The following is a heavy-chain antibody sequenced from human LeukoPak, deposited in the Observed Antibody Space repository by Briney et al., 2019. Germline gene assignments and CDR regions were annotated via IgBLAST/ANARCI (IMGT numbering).Heavy chain of an antibody. D-gene: IGHD3-22*01. V-gene: IGHV3-48*01. CDR1: GFTFSSHS. CDR2: ISSSSSSTI. J-gene: IGHJ4*02. CDR3: ARGAYYYED. Sequence: GGSLRLSCAASGFTFSSHSMNWVRQAPGKGLEWVSYISSSSSSTIYYADSVKGRFTISRDNAKNSLYLQMNSLRAEDTAVYYCARGAYYYEDWGQGTLVTVSS.